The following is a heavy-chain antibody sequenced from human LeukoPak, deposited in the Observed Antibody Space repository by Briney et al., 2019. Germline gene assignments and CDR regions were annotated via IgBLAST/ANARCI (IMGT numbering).Heavy chain of an antibody. D-gene: IGHD2-15*01. Sequence: PGGSLRLSCAASGFRFSTYWMHWVRQAPGKGLVWASRINHDEYTTDYADSVKGRFTISRDNAKNTLYLQMNSLRAEDTAIYYCARGDIVVVAAATEPFDYWGRGTPVTVSS. CDR2: INHDEYTT. CDR1: GFRFSTYW. CDR3: ARGDIVVVAAATEPFDY. V-gene: IGHV3-74*01. J-gene: IGHJ4*02.